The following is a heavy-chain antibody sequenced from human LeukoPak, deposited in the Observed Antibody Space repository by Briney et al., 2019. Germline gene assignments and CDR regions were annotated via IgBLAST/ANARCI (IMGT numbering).Heavy chain of an antibody. Sequence: EASVKVSCKASGYTFTGYYIHWVRQAPGQGLEWMGWINPNNGGTNYAQKFQGRVTMIRDTSISTAYMELNRLTSDDTAVYYCARDKYTGYETFDYWGQGTPVTVSS. CDR2: INPNNGGT. CDR3: ARDKYTGYETFDY. V-gene: IGHV1-2*02. J-gene: IGHJ4*02. CDR1: GYTFTGYY. D-gene: IGHD5-12*01.